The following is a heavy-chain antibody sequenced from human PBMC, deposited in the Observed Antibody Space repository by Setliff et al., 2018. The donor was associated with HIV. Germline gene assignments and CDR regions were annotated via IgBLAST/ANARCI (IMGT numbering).Heavy chain of an antibody. V-gene: IGHV4-39*07. CDR1: GDSISGGNYY. D-gene: IGHD3-9*01. J-gene: IGHJ5*02. CDR3: ARNYDILTGYSPPNWFDP. CDR2: INHSGST. Sequence: PSETLSLTCTVSGDSISGGNYYWGWIRQSPGKGLEWIGEINHSGSTNYNPSLKSRVTISVDTSKNQFSLKLSSVTAADTAVYYCARNYDILTGYSPPNWFDPWGQGTLVTVSS.